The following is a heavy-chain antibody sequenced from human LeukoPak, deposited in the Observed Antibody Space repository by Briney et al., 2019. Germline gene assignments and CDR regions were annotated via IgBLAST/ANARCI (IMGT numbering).Heavy chain of an antibody. Sequence: SETLSLTCTVSGGSISSYHWSWIRQPPGKGLEWIGYIYYSGSTNYNPSLKSRVTISVDTSKNQFSLKLSSVTAADTAVYYCASNYDSSGYYHYWGQGTLVTVSS. CDR1: GGSISSYH. D-gene: IGHD3-22*01. CDR2: IYYSGST. J-gene: IGHJ4*02. CDR3: ASNYDSSGYYHY. V-gene: IGHV4-59*08.